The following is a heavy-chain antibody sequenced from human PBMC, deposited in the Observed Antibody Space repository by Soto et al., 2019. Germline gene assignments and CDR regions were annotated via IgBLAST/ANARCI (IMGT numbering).Heavy chain of an antibody. J-gene: IGHJ3*01. CDR1: EFTFRSYW. V-gene: IGHV3-74*01. CDR2: ISGDGSST. D-gene: IGHD1-7*01. Sequence: QPGGSLRLSCAASEFTFRSYWMHWVRQSPGKGLVWVSRISGDGSSTSYADSVKGRFTISRDNAKNTMNLQMDSLRAEDTAVYYCARSLPGTYGAFDLWGQGTMVTVSS. CDR3: ARSLPGTYGAFDL.